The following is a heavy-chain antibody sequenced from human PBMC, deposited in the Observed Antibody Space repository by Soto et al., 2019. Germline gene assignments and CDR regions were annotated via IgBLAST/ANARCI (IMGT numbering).Heavy chain of an antibody. V-gene: IGHV4-59*01. CDR1: GGSISSYY. D-gene: IGHD3-16*01. CDR2: IYYSGST. CDR3: ARIAAYDYVWGSPTYYFDY. J-gene: IGHJ4*02. Sequence: SETLSLTCTVSGGSISSYYWSWIRQPPGKGLEWIGYIYYSGSTNYNPSLKSRVTISVDTSKNQFSLKLSSVTAADTAVYYCARIAAYDYVWGSPTYYFDYWGQGTLVTVSS.